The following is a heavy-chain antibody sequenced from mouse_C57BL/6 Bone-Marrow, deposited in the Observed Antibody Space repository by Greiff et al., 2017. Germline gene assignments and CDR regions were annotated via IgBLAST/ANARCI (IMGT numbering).Heavy chain of an antibody. CDR3: AVGSTTVGYAMDY. Sequence: QVQLQQPGAELVRPGSSVKLSCKASGYTFTSYWMDWVKQRPGQGLEWIGNIYPSDSETHYNQKFKDKATLTVDKSSSAAYMQLSRLTSEDSAVYYCAVGSTTVGYAMDYWGQGTSVTVSS. J-gene: IGHJ4*01. CDR1: GYTFTSYW. D-gene: IGHD1-1*01. V-gene: IGHV1-61*01. CDR2: IYPSDSET.